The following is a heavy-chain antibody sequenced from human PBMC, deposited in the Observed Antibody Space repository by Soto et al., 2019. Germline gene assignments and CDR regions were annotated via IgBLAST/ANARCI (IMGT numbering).Heavy chain of an antibody. CDR3: ARVYYDSSGYASAFDY. V-gene: IGHV3-11*06. D-gene: IGHD3-22*01. CDR2: ISSSSSYI. J-gene: IGHJ4*02. CDR1: GFTFSDYD. Sequence: QVQLVESGGGLVKPGGSLRLSCAASGFTFSDYDMSWIRQAPGKGLEWVSYISSSSSYINYADSVKGRFTISRDNAKNSLYLQMNSLRAEDKAVYYCARVYYDSSGYASAFDYWGQGALVTVSS.